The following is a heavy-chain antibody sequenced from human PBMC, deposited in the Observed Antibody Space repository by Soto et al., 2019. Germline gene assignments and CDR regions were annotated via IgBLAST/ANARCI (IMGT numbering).Heavy chain of an antibody. D-gene: IGHD6-13*01. Sequence: QVQLVQSGTEVKKPGASVKVSCKASGYTFTNYGISWVRQAPGQGLEWLAWINTYNGHTNYAQKLQGRVTLTTDTSTSTAYRELRGLRSDDTAVYYCARDLLYSSRSTVRFDIWGQGTMVTASS. CDR3: ARDLLYSSRSTVRFDI. CDR1: GYTFTNYG. V-gene: IGHV1-18*01. CDR2: INTYNGHT. J-gene: IGHJ3*02.